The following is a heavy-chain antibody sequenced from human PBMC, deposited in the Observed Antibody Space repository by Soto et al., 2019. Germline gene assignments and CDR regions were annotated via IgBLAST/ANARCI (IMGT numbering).Heavy chain of an antibody. CDR1: GYTFTSYG. CDR2: ISAYNGNT. J-gene: IGHJ6*03. D-gene: IGHD6-6*01. V-gene: IGHV1-18*01. CDR3: ARTDPYSSSSLYYYYYMDV. Sequence: GASVKVSCKASGYTFTSYGISWVRQAPGQGLEWMGWISAYNGNTNYAQKLQGRVTMTTDTSTSTAYMELRSLRSDDTAVYYCARTDPYSSSSLYYYYYMDVRGKGTTVTVSS.